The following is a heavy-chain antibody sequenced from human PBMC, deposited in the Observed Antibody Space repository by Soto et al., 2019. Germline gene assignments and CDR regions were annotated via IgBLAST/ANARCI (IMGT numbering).Heavy chain of an antibody. Sequence: QVQLVQSGGEVKKPGASVKVSCKTSGYTFTTYGISWVRQAPGRGLEWVGWISAYSGKTHYARKFQGKVTMTTDTSTNTAYLELRSLRSDDTAVYYCARDPYLGDHQYWGQGTLVTVSS. CDR2: ISAYSGKT. D-gene: IGHD3-16*01. V-gene: IGHV1-18*01. CDR1: GYTFTTYG. J-gene: IGHJ4*02. CDR3: ARDPYLGDHQY.